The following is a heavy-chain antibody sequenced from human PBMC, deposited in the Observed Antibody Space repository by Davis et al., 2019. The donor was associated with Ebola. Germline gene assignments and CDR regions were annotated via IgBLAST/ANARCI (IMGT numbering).Heavy chain of an antibody. CDR2: IHPGDSDT. Sequence: KVSCKGSGYSFTNYWIGWVRQMPGKGLEWMGIIHPGDSDTRYSPSFPGQVPISADKSISPAYLQWSGLKASDTAMYYCASLRRTITGMDDGFDIWGQGTMVTVSS. D-gene: IGHD2-8*02. V-gene: IGHV5-51*01. CDR1: GYSFTNYW. J-gene: IGHJ3*02. CDR3: ASLRRTITGMDDGFDI.